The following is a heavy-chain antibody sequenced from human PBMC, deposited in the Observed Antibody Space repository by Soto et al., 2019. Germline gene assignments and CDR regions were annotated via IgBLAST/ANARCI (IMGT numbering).Heavy chain of an antibody. D-gene: IGHD6-19*01. CDR1: GVSISSYY. Sequence: SETLSLTCTVSGVSISSYYWSWIRQPPGKGLEWIGYIYYSGSTNYNPSLKSRVTISVDTSKNQFSLKLSSVTAADTAVYYCARANGVAGYYYYGMDVWGQGTTVTVSS. V-gene: IGHV4-59*01. J-gene: IGHJ6*02. CDR3: ARANGVAGYYYYGMDV. CDR2: IYYSGST.